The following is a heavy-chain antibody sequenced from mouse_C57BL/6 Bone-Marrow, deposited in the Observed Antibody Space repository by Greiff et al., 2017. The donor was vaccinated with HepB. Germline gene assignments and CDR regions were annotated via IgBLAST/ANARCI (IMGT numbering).Heavy chain of an antibody. Sequence: VQLQQSGAELMKPGASVKLSCKATGYTFTGYWIEWVKQRPGHGLEWIGEILPGSGSTNYNEKFKGKATFTADTSSNTAYMQLSSLTSEDSAVYYCARRGVVATNYYAMDYWGQGTSVTVSS. CDR3: ARRGVVATNYYAMDY. J-gene: IGHJ4*01. D-gene: IGHD1-1*01. V-gene: IGHV1-9*01. CDR1: GYTFTGYW. CDR2: ILPGSGST.